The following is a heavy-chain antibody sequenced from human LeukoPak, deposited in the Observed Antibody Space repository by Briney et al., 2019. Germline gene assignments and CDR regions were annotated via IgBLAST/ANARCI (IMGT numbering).Heavy chain of an antibody. CDR1: GYTFTSYG. D-gene: IGHD6-13*01. CDR3: ATDTSYSWYDTFGEY. V-gene: IGHV1-18*01. J-gene: IGHJ4*02. Sequence: ASVKVSCKASGYTFTSYGISWVRQAPGQGLEWMGWISASNGNTDYAQKFQGRVTMTTDTSTTTAYTELRSLRSDDTAVYYCATDTSYSWYDTFGEYWGQGTLVTVSS. CDR2: ISASNGNT.